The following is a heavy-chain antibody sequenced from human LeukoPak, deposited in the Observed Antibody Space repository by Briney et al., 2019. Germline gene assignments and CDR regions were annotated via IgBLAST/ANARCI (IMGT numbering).Heavy chain of an antibody. V-gene: IGHV4-34*01. CDR1: GGSFSGYY. J-gene: IGHJ3*02. D-gene: IGHD3-22*01. Sequence: SETLSLTCAVYGGSFSGYYWSWIRQPPGKGLEWIGEINHSGSTNYNPSLKSRVTISVDTSKNQFSLKLSSVTAADTAVYYCARDPGRTDYYDSSGYPNKNAFDIWGQGTMVTVSS. CDR2: INHSGST. CDR3: ARDPGRTDYYDSSGYPNKNAFDI.